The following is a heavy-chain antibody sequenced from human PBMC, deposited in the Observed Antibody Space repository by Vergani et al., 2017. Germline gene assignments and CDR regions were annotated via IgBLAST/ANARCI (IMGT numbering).Heavy chain of an antibody. CDR3: ARAAGYCGSTSCRPTRRNYYHYMDV. V-gene: IGHV3-33*01. Sequence: QVQLVESGGGVVQPGRSLRLSCAASGFMFSTCGLHWVRQAPGKGLEWVAVIWYDGSNKYYADSVKGRFTISRDSSRNTLYLQMNGLRAEDTAVYYCARAAGYCGSTSCRPTRRNYYHYMDVWGKGTTVTVSS. CDR2: IWYDGSNK. J-gene: IGHJ6*03. CDR1: GFMFSTCG. D-gene: IGHD2-2*01.